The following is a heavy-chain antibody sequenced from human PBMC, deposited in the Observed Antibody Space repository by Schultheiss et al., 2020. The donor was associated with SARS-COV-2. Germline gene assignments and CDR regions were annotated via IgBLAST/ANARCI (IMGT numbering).Heavy chain of an antibody. V-gene: IGHV1-18*01. CDR3: ARDHLQLWKPNGMDV. CDR2: ISAYNGNT. J-gene: IGHJ6*02. Sequence: ASVKVSCKASGYTFTSYGISWVRQAPGQGLEWMGWISAYNGNTNYAQKLQGRVTITADESTSTAYMELSSLRSEDTAVYYCARDHLQLWKPNGMDVWGQGTTVTVSS. D-gene: IGHD5-18*01. CDR1: GYTFTSYG.